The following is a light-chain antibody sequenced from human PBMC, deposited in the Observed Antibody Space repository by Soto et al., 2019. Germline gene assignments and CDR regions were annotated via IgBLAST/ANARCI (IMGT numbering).Light chain of an antibody. Sequence: VLTQPPSVSGAPGQRVTISCTGSSSNIGAGYDVHWYQQLPGTAPKLLIYGDNNRPSGVPDRFSGSKSGTSASLAITGLQAEDEADYYCQSYDSSLSSYVFGTGTKVTVL. V-gene: IGLV1-40*01. J-gene: IGLJ1*01. CDR1: SSNIGAGYD. CDR3: QSYDSSLSSYV. CDR2: GDN.